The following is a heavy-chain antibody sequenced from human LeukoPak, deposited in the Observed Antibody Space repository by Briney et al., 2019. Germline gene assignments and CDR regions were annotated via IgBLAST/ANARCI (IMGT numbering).Heavy chain of an antibody. CDR1: GGSISSSSYY. J-gene: IGHJ6*03. Sequence: PSETLSLTCTVSGGSISSSSYYWGWIRQPPGKGLEWIGSIYYSGSNYYNPSLKSRVTISVDTSKKQFSLKLSYVTAEDTAVYYCASGEMVQYYYMDVWGKGTTVTVSS. D-gene: IGHD2-8*01. CDR2: IYYSGSN. CDR3: ASGEMVQYYYMDV. V-gene: IGHV4-39*07.